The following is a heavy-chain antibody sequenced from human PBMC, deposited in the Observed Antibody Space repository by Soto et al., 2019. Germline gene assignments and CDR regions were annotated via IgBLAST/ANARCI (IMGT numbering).Heavy chain of an antibody. CDR1: GGTFSSYA. CDR2: IIPIFGTA. Sequence: ASVKVSCKASGGTFSSYAISCVRQAPGQGLEWMGGIIPIFGTANYAQKFQGRVTITADESTSTAYMELSSLRSEDTAVYYCARGPKAVAENWFDPWGQGTLVTVSS. V-gene: IGHV1-69*13. CDR3: ARGPKAVAENWFDP. D-gene: IGHD6-19*01. J-gene: IGHJ5*02.